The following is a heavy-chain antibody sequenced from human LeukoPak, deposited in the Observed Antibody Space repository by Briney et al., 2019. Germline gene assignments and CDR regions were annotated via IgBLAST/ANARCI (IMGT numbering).Heavy chain of an antibody. D-gene: IGHD1-26*01. CDR2: IDPSDSYT. J-gene: IGHJ4*02. V-gene: IGHV5-10-1*01. CDR1: GCSFTSYW. CDR3: AIHDSGSYDFDY. Sequence: PGESLKISCKGSGCSFTSYWISWVRPMPGKGLEWMGRIDPSDSYTNYSPSFQGHVTISADKSISTAYLQWSSLKASDTAMYYCAIHDSGSYDFDYWGQGTLVTVSS.